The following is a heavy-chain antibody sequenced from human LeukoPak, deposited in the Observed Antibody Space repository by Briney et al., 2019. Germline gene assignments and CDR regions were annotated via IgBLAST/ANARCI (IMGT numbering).Heavy chain of an antibody. J-gene: IGHJ4*02. CDR1: GFTFSSYA. CDR2: ISGSGGST. CDR3: TKLKFGSTSSYYYFDY. D-gene: IGHD2-2*01. Sequence: GGSLRLSCAASGFTFSSYAMSWVRQAPGKGLEWVSAISGSGGSTYYADSVKGRFTISRDNSKNTLYLQMNSLRAEDTAVYYCTKLKFGSTSSYYYFDYWGQGTLVAVSS. V-gene: IGHV3-23*01.